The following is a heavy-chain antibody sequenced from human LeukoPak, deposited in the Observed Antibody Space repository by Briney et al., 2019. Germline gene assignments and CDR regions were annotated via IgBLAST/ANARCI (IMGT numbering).Heavy chain of an antibody. CDR3: ARDDYDSSGHYYAGYFDY. CDR1: GFTVSSNY. Sequence: GGSLRLSCAASGFTVSSNYMSWVRQAPGKGLEWVSYLSSSGDTIYYADSVEGRFTISRDNAKNSLYLQMNSLRDEDTAVYYCARDDYDSSGHYYAGYFDYWGQGTLVTVSS. D-gene: IGHD3-22*01. CDR2: LSSSGDTI. J-gene: IGHJ4*02. V-gene: IGHV3-48*02.